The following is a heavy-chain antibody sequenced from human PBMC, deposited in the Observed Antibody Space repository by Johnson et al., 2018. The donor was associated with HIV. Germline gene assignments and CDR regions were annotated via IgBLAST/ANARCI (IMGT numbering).Heavy chain of an antibody. CDR2: ITSTGITV. Sequence: QEQLVESGGGLVKPGGSLRLSCAASGFTFSDYYMSWIRQAPGKGLAWVSYITSTGITVYYAASVKGRITISRENAKNSVYLQMNSLEAEDTAVYYCARAPEVRGVDAFDVWGQGTVVTVSS. CDR1: GFTFSDYY. CDR3: ARAPEVRGVDAFDV. V-gene: IGHV3-11*04. J-gene: IGHJ3*01. D-gene: IGHD3-10*01.